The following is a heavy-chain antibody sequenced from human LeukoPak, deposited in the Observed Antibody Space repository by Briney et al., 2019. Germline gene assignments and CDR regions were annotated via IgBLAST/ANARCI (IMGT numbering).Heavy chain of an antibody. CDR2: ISGSGGST. Sequence: GGSLRLSCSASGFPFSSYSMSWVRQAPGKGLEWVSAISGSGGSTYYADSVKGRFTISRDNSKNTLYLQMNSLRAEDTAVYYCAQRRMMVRGVLTDYWGQGTLVTVSS. V-gene: IGHV3-23*01. CDR3: AQRRMMVRGVLTDY. CDR1: GFPFSSYS. D-gene: IGHD3-10*01. J-gene: IGHJ4*02.